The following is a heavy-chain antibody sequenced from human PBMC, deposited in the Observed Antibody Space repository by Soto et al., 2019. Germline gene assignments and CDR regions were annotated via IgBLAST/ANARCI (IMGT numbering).Heavy chain of an antibody. V-gene: IGHV4-59*01. J-gene: IGHJ4*02. CDR1: GGSISSYY. CDR2: IYYSGST. D-gene: IGHD2-2*01. CDR3: ASLGYCSSTSCPFDY. Sequence: QVQLQESGPGLVKPSETLSLTCTVSGGSISSYYWSWIRQPPGKGLAWIGYIYYSGSTNYNPSLKSRVPIAVDTSKNQGSLKLSSVTAADTAVYYCASLGYCSSTSCPFDYWGQGTLVTVSS.